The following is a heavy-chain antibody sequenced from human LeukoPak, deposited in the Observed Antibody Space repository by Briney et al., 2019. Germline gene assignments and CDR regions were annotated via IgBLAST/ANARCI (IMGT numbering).Heavy chain of an antibody. CDR3: AKDRGTPVTTPKISISDYYYGMDV. Sequence: GGSLRLSCVVSGFYFGGRGMSWVRQAPGKGLEWVSAISGSGGSTYYADSVKGRFTISRDNSQNTLYLQMHTLRAHHTAVYYCAKDRGTPVTTPKISISDYYYGMDVWGQGTTVTVSS. D-gene: IGHD4-17*01. V-gene: IGHV3-23*01. CDR1: GFYFGGRG. J-gene: IGHJ6*02. CDR2: ISGSGGST.